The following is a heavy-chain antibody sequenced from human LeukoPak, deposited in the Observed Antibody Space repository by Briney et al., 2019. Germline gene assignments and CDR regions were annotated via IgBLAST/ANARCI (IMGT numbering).Heavy chain of an antibody. CDR2: ITWNSGSI. Sequence: GGSLRLSCAASGFTFDDYAMHWVRQAPGKGLEWVSGITWNSGSIGYADSVKGRFTISRDNAKNSLYLQMNSLRAEDTAFYYCAKDSGDYWGQGTLVTVSS. CDR1: GFTFDDYA. V-gene: IGHV3-9*01. J-gene: IGHJ4*02. CDR3: AKDSGDY.